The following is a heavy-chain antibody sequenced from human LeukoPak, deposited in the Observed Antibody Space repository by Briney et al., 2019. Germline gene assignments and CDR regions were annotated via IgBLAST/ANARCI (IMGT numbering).Heavy chain of an antibody. V-gene: IGHV1-69*04. J-gene: IGHJ6*02. CDR3: ARVWPTYGMDV. CDR1: GGTFSSYA. D-gene: IGHD1-1*01. CDR2: IIPILGIA. Sequence: SVKVSCKASGGTFSSYAISWVRQAPGQGLEWMGRIIPILGIANYAQKLQGRVTMTTDTSTSTAYMELRSLRSDDTAVYYCARVWPTYGMDVWGQGTTVTVSS.